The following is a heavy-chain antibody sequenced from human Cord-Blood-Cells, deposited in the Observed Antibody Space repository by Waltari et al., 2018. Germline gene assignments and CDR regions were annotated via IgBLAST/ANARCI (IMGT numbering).Heavy chain of an antibody. D-gene: IGHD3-22*01. CDR2: IIPILGIA. J-gene: IGHJ4*02. V-gene: IGHV1-69*04. CDR3: AREGPNYYDSRGYGGGFDY. CDR1: GGTFSSYA. Sequence: QVQLVQSGAEVKKPGSSVKVSCKASGGTFSSYAISWVRQAPGQGLEWMGVIIPILGIANYAQKFQGRVTITADESTSTAYMELSSLRSEDTAVYYCAREGPNYYDSRGYGGGFDYWGQGTLVTVSS.